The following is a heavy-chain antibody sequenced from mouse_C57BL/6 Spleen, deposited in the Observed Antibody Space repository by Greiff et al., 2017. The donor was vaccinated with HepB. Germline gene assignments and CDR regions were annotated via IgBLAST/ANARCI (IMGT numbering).Heavy chain of an antibody. D-gene: IGHD2-1*01. CDR1: GYTFTDYY. V-gene: IGHV1-26*01. Sequence: EVQLQQSGPELVKPGASVKISCKASGYTFTDYYMNWVKQSHGKSLEWIGDINPNNGGTSYNQKFKGKATLTVDKSSSTAYMELRSLTSEDSAVYYCAREEYYGNFSFDYWGQGTTLTVSS. CDR2: INPNNGGT. J-gene: IGHJ2*01. CDR3: AREEYYGNFSFDY.